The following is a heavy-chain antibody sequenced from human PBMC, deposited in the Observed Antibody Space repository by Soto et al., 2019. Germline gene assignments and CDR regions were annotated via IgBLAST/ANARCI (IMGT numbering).Heavy chain of an antibody. Sequence: SETLSLTCTVSGGSISSGGYYVSWIRQHPGKGLEWIGYIYYNGSTHYNPSLKSRVTISVDTSKNQFSLKLSSVTAADTAVYYCARAFRARFGEGAPSYYGMGVWGQGTTVTVSS. CDR2: IYYNGST. J-gene: IGHJ6*02. CDR3: ARAFRARFGEGAPSYYGMGV. V-gene: IGHV4-31*03. D-gene: IGHD3-10*01. CDR1: GGSISSGGYY.